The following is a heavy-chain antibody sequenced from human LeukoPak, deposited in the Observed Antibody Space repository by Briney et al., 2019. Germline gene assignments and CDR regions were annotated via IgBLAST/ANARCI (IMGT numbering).Heavy chain of an antibody. V-gene: IGHV3-9*01. D-gene: IGHD3-3*01. CDR1: GFTFDDYA. CDR2: ISWNSGSI. J-gene: IGHJ4*02. Sequence: GGSLRLSCAASGFTFDDYAMHWVRQAPGKGLEWVSGISWNSGSIGYADSVKGRFTISRDNAKNSLYLQMNSLRAEDTALYYCAKEGAGPWEWLYYFDYWGQGTLVTVSS. CDR3: AKEGAGPWEWLYYFDY.